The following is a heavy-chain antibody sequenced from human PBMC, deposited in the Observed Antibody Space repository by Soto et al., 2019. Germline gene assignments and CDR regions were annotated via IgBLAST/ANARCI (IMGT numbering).Heavy chain of an antibody. V-gene: IGHV3-21*01. J-gene: IGHJ4*02. CDR3: ALGEEAGTPYFGN. CDR2: ISSSSSFI. CDR1: GFTFSSYS. D-gene: IGHD2-15*01. Sequence: EVQLLESGGGLVKPGGSLRLSCTASGFTFSSYSMNWVRRAPGKGLEWVSSISSSSSFIYSAGSVKGRFTISRDNAKNSQSLQMHSLSAEDTAGYCCALGEEAGTPYFGNWGQGTLVTVSP.